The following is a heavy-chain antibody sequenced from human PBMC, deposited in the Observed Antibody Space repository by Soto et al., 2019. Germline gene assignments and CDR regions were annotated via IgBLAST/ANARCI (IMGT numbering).Heavy chain of an antibody. CDR1: GGTFSSDT. D-gene: IGHD5-12*01. V-gene: IGHV1-69*02. CDR3: ARDYSGYDSGAFDI. CDR2: IIPILGIA. J-gene: IGHJ3*02. Sequence: QVQLVQSGAEVKKPGSSVKVSCKASGGTFSSDTISWVRQAPGQGLEWMGRIIPILGIANYAQKFQGRVTITADKSTSTAYMELSSLRSEDTAVYYCARDYSGYDSGAFDIWGQGTMVTVSS.